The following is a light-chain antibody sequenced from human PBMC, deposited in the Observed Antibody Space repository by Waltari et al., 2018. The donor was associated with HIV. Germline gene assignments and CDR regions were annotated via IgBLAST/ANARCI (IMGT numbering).Light chain of an antibody. CDR2: RNG. Sequence: QSLLTQSPSASRTPGQRVTISCSGRSSHIGSPYVSWYQQLPGTAPKLLIYRNGQRPSGVPDRFSASKSGTSASLDISGLRSEDETDYYCVAWDDTLSGPVFGGGTKLTVL. V-gene: IGLV1-47*01. CDR1: SSHIGSPY. J-gene: IGLJ2*01. CDR3: VAWDDTLSGPV.